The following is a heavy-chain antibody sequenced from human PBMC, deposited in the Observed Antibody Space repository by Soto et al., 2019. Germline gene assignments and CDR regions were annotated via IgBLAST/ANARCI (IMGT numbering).Heavy chain of an antibody. Sequence: GPVKVSCKASGYTFTNYVISWVRQAPGQGLEWMGWMNPNSGNTAYVQKFQGRVTMTWDTSITTAYMELSSLRSEDTAVYFCARGIKYGAYSRWFDPWGQGTLVTVSS. D-gene: IGHD4-17*01. V-gene: IGHV1-8*02. CDR1: GYTFTNYV. CDR3: ARGIKYGAYSRWFDP. CDR2: MNPNSGNT. J-gene: IGHJ5*02.